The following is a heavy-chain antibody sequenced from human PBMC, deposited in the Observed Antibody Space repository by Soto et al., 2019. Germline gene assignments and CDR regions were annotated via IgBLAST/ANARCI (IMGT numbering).Heavy chain of an antibody. CDR1: GFIFNNYA. CDR3: ARDPLLYDSDWYPNWFGP. V-gene: IGHV3-23*01. CDR2: ITGYGATT. Sequence: EAQLLESGGGLVQPGGSLRLSCSASGFIFNNYAMSWVRQVPGKGLEWVSGITGYGATTYYAESVKGRFTISRDNSKNTLYLQMSTLTAEDTAVYYCARDPLLYDSDWYPNWFGPWGQGTRVTVSS. J-gene: IGHJ5*02. D-gene: IGHD6-19*01.